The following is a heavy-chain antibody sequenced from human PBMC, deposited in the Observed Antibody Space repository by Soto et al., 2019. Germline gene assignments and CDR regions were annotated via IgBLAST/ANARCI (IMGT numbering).Heavy chain of an antibody. Sequence: QVQLVQSGAEVKKPGASVKVSCKASNYTFTNYGISSVRQAPGQGLEWMGWISAYNGNTNYAQKLQGRVTMTTDTSTSTAYMELRSLRSDDTAVYYCAREGLDYYESSGYYYGPFFDYWGQGTLVTVSS. J-gene: IGHJ4*02. CDR2: ISAYNGNT. CDR1: NYTFTNYG. CDR3: AREGLDYYESSGYYYGPFFDY. V-gene: IGHV1-18*01. D-gene: IGHD3-22*01.